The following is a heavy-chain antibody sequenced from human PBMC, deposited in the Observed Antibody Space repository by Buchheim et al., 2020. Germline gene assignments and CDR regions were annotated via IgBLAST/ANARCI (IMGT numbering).Heavy chain of an antibody. CDR1: GYTFTGFY. CDR3: ARGTTRELAVADG. Sequence: QVQLVQSGPEVKKPGASVKFSCTASGYTFTGFYMHWVRQAPGQGLEWMGWINPNSGGTNYAQKFQVRIIMTRDTPISPDSLELSRLRSDDTAVYYCARGTTRELAVADGWGQGTL. V-gene: IGHV1-2*02. D-gene: IGHD6-19*01. CDR2: INPNSGGT. J-gene: IGHJ4*02.